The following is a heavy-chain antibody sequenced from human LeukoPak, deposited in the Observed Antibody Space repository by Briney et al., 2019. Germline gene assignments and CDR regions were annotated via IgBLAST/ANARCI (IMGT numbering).Heavy chain of an antibody. Sequence: PGGSLRLSCAASGFTFSEYYISWIRQAPGKGLEWVSDISSNGDIVSYADSVKGRFTISRDNAKDSLYLQMNSLRAEDTAVYYCARETVAGTFDYWSQGTLVTVSS. CDR1: GFTFSEYY. CDR3: ARETVAGTFDY. J-gene: IGHJ4*02. D-gene: IGHD6-19*01. CDR2: ISSNGDIV. V-gene: IGHV3-11*01.